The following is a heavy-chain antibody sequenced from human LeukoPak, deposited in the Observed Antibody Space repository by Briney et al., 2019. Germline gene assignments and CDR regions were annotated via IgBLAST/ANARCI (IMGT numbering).Heavy chain of an antibody. Sequence: SQTLSLTCTVSGGSISSGDYYWSWIRQPPGRGLEWIGYIYYSGITYYNPSLKSRVTISVDTSKNQFSLKLSSVTAADTAVYYCARPMVRGVIHAFDIWGQGTMVTVSS. D-gene: IGHD3-10*01. V-gene: IGHV4-30-4*01. J-gene: IGHJ3*02. CDR2: IYYSGIT. CDR3: ARPMVRGVIHAFDI. CDR1: GGSISSGDYY.